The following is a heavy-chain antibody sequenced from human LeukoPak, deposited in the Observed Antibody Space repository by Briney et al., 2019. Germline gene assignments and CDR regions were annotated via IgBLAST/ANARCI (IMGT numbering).Heavy chain of an antibody. D-gene: IGHD3-9*01. CDR2: IIPIFGTA. Sequence: SVKVSCKASGGTFSSYAISWVRQAPGQGLEWMGRIIPIFGTANYAQKFQGRVTITTDESTSTAYMELSSLRSEDTAVYYCATNYDILTGYTFPRPRFDPWGQGTLVTVSS. J-gene: IGHJ5*02. CDR1: GGTFSSYA. CDR3: ATNYDILTGYTFPRPRFDP. V-gene: IGHV1-69*05.